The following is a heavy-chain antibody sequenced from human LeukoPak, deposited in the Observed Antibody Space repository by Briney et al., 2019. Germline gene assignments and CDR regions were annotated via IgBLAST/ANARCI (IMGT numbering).Heavy chain of an antibody. CDR2: IYYSGST. D-gene: IGHD4-17*01. V-gene: IGHV4-31*03. Sequence: SETLSLTCTVSGGSISSGGYDWSWIRQHPGKGQEWIGYIYYSGSTYYNPSLKSRVTISVDTSKNQFSLKLSSVTAADTAVYYCASGGNGDYVSWGQGTLVTVSS. CDR1: GGSISSGGYD. J-gene: IGHJ4*02. CDR3: ASGGNGDYVS.